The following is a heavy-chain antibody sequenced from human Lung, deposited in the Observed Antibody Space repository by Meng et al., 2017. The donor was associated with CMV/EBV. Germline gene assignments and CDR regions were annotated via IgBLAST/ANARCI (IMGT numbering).Heavy chain of an antibody. D-gene: IGHD2-2*02. CDR1: GGSITSSSYY. CDR2: IYYSGST. Sequence: SETXSLTCTVSGGSITSSSYYWGWIRQPPGKGLEWIGSIYYSGSTYYNPSLKSRVTISVDTSKNQFSLKLSSVTAADTAVYYGIGYCSSTGCYKYYYDMDVXGQGXTVTVSS. CDR3: IGYCSSTGCYKYYYDMDV. J-gene: IGHJ6*02. V-gene: IGHV4-39*01.